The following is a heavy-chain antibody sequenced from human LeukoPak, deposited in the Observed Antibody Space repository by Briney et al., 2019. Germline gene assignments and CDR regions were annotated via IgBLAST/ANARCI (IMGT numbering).Heavy chain of an antibody. Sequence: SETLSLTCAVYGGSFSGYYWSWIRQPPGKGLEWIGEINHSGSTNCNPSLKSRVTISVDTSKNQFSLKLSSVTAADTAVYYCARVPFRYCSSTSCYTANYYYYGMDVWGQGTTVTVSS. CDR3: ARVPFRYCSSTSCYTANYYYYGMDV. D-gene: IGHD2-2*02. V-gene: IGHV4-34*01. CDR1: GGSFSGYY. CDR2: INHSGST. J-gene: IGHJ6*02.